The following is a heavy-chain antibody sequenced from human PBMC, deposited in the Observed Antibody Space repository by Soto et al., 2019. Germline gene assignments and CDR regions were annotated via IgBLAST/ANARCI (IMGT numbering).Heavy chain of an antibody. Sequence: GGSLRLSCAASGFTFDDYTMHWVRQAPGKGLEWVSLISWDGGSTYYADSVKGRFTISRDNSKNSLYLQMNSLRTEDTALYYCAKDAAPRSSGWYISAFDIWGQGTMVTVSS. V-gene: IGHV3-43*01. CDR1: GFTFDDYT. CDR2: ISWDGGST. J-gene: IGHJ3*02. CDR3: AKDAAPRSSGWYISAFDI. D-gene: IGHD6-19*01.